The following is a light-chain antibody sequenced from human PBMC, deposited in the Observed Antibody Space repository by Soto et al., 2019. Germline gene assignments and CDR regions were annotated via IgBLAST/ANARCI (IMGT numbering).Light chain of an antibody. CDR3: QQYGSSPPVT. V-gene: IGKV3-20*01. J-gene: IGKJ3*01. CDR1: QSVSPY. CDR2: DAS. Sequence: EIVLTQSPGTLSLSPGERATLSCRASQSVSPYLAWYQHKPGQAPRLLIYDASSRATGIPDRFSGSGSGTDFTLTISRLEPEDFAVYFCQQYGSSPPVTFGPGTKVDIK.